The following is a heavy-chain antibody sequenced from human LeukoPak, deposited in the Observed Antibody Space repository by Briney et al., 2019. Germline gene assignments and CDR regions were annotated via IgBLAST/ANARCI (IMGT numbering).Heavy chain of an antibody. J-gene: IGHJ5*02. CDR3: ARHKYCSSTSCYPSWFDP. Sequence: GESLKISCKGSGYSFTSYWIGWVRQMPGKGLGWMGIIYPGDSDTRYSPSFQGQVTISADKSTSTAYLQWSSLKASDTAMYYCARHKYCSSTSCYPSWFDPWGQGTLVTVSS. CDR2: IYPGDSDT. D-gene: IGHD2-2*01. CDR1: GYSFTSYW. V-gene: IGHV5-51*01.